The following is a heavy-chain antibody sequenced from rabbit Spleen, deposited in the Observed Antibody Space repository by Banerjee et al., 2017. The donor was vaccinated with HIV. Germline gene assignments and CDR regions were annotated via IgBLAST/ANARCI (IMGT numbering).Heavy chain of an antibody. CDR1: GFSFTSGYD. CDR3: ARGTSGGGDGYAL. V-gene: IGHV1S40*01. J-gene: IGHJ4*01. CDR2: IYAGSSGNT. Sequence: QSLEESGGGLVQPGASLTLTCTASGFSFTSGYDMCWVRQATGKGLEWIACIYAGSSGNTYSAIWAKGRFTISKTSSTTVTLQLTSLTDADTATHFCARGTSGGGDGYALWGQGTLVT. D-gene: IGHD1-1*01.